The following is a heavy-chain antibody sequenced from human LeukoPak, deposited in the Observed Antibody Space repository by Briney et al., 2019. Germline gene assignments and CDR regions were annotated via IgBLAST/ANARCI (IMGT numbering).Heavy chain of an antibody. V-gene: IGHV3-7*01. J-gene: IGHJ4*02. CDR2: IKQDGSEK. CDR3: ARTPGRGSYNDY. Sequence: GGSLRLSCAASGFTFSNYWMTWVRQAPGKGLEWVANIKQDGSEKYYVDSVRGRFTISRDNSQNSLYLQMNSLRAEDTAVYYCARTPGRGSYNDYWGQGTLVTVSS. D-gene: IGHD5-24*01. CDR1: GFTFSNYW.